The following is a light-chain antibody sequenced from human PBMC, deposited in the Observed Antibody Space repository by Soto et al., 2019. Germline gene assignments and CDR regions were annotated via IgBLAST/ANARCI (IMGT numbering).Light chain of an antibody. V-gene: IGKV3-20*01. Sequence: EIVLTQSPVTLSLSPGERATISCRASQSVSSNYLAWYQQKPGQAPRPLIYGASNRATGIPDRFSGSGSGTDFTLTISRLEPEDVAVYYCQQYDSSGTFGQGTKV. CDR2: GAS. CDR1: QSVSSNY. J-gene: IGKJ1*01. CDR3: QQYDSSGT.